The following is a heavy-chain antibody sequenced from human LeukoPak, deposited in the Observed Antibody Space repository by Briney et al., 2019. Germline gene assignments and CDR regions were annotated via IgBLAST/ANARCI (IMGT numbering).Heavy chain of an antibody. CDR2: IYYSGST. Sequence: PSETLSLTCTVSGGSISSSSYYWGWIRQPPGKGLEWIGSIYYSGSTYYNPSLKCRVTISVDTSKNQFSLKLSSVTAADTAVYYCASRKLGNDYWGQGTLVTVSS. J-gene: IGHJ4*02. CDR3: ASRKLGNDY. D-gene: IGHD7-27*01. V-gene: IGHV4-39*07. CDR1: GGSISSSSYY.